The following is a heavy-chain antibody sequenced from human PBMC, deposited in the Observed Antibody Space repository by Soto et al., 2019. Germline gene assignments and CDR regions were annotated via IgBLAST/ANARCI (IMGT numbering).Heavy chain of an antibody. CDR2: SIPIFGTA. V-gene: IGHV1-69*06. D-gene: IGHD3-22*01. Sequence: QVQLVQSGAEVKKPGSSVKVSCKASGGTFSSYAISWVRQAPGQGLEWMGGSIPIFGTANYAQKFQGRVTINADKATSTAYMELSSLRSEDTAVDYCARTTYYYDRSGYNHYYYYGMDVWGQGTTVTVSS. CDR1: GGTFSSYA. J-gene: IGHJ6*02. CDR3: ARTTYYYDRSGYNHYYYYGMDV.